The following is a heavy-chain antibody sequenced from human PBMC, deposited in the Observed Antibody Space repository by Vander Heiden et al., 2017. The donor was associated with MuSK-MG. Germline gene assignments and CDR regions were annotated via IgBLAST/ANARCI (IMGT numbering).Heavy chain of an antibody. CDR1: GGSISSGGYS. J-gene: IGHJ4*02. D-gene: IGHD3-16*02. V-gene: IGHV4-30-2*01. CDR2: IYHSGST. CDR3: ARAYIWGSYRLDY. Sequence: QLQLQESGSGLVQPSQTLSLICPVSGGSISSGGYSWSWIRQPPGEGLEWIGYIYHSGSTYYNPSLKSRVTISVDRSKNQFSLELSSVTAADTAVYYCARAYIWGSYRLDYWGQGTLVTVSS.